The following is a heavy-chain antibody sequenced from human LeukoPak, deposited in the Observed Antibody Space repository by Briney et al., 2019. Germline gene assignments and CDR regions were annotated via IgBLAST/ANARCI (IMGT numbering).Heavy chain of an antibody. CDR3: SRSFYYYYYMDA. Sequence: GGSLRLSCAASGFTFDDYAMHWVRQAPGKGLEWVSGISWNSGSIGYADSVKGRFTLSRDSAKNSLYLQMNSLRAEDTALYYCSRSFYYYYYMDAWGKGNTVTVSS. J-gene: IGHJ6*03. CDR1: GFTFDDYA. CDR2: ISWNSGSI. V-gene: IGHV3-9*01.